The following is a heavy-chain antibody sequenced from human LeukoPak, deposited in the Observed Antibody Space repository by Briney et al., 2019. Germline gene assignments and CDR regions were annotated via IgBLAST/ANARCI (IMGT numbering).Heavy chain of an antibody. V-gene: IGHV5-51*01. CDR3: ARFRIVGATMDAFDV. D-gene: IGHD1-26*01. Sequence: GESLKISCEGSGYSFTSYWVSWVRQMPGKGLEWMGIIYPADSDTRYNPSFQGQVTISADKSIKTAYLQWNSLKASDTAMYYCARFRIVGATMDAFDVWGQGTRVTVSS. CDR1: GYSFTSYW. CDR2: IYPADSDT. J-gene: IGHJ3*01.